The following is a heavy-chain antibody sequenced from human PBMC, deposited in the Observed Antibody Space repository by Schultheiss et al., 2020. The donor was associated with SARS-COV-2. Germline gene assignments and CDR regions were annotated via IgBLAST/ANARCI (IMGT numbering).Heavy chain of an antibody. J-gene: IGHJ4*02. CDR1: GGSFSGYY. D-gene: IGHD1-1*01. CDR2: IYYSGST. CDR3: ALEERGY. V-gene: IGHV4-59*01. Sequence: SETLSLTCAVYGGSFSGYYWSWIRQPPGKGLEWIGYIYYSGSTNYNPSLKSRVTISVDTSKNQFSLKLSSVTAADTAVYYCALEERGYWGQGTLVTVSS.